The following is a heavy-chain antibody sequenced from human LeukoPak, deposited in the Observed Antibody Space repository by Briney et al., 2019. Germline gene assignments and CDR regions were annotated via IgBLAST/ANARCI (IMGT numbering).Heavy chain of an antibody. CDR3: ARSIAAGAAFDI. CDR1: GGSIGSGGYS. D-gene: IGHD6-13*01. CDR2: IYHSGST. Sequence: SETLSLTCAVSGGSIGSGGYSWSWIRQPPGKGLEWIGYIYHSGSTYYNPSLKSRVTISVDRSKNQFSLKLSSVTAADTAVYYCARSIAAGAAFDIWGQGTMVTVSS. V-gene: IGHV4-30-2*01. J-gene: IGHJ3*02.